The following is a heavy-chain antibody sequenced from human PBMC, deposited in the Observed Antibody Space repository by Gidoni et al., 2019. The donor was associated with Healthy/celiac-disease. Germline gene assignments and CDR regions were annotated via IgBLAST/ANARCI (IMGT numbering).Heavy chain of an antibody. Sequence: QVQLVESGGGVVQPGRSLRLSCAASGFTFSSYGLHWVRQAPGKGLEWVAVIWYDGSNKYYADSVKGRFTISRDNSKNTLYLQMNSLRAEDTAVYYCAREYYDILTGYYDGVGSDYWGQGTLVTVSS. V-gene: IGHV3-33*01. J-gene: IGHJ4*02. CDR1: GFTFSSYG. D-gene: IGHD3-9*01. CDR2: IWYDGSNK. CDR3: AREYYDILTGYYDGVGSDY.